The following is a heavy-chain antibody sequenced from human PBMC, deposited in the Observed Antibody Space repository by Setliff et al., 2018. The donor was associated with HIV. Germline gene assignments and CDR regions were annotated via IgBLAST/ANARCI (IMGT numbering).Heavy chain of an antibody. Sequence: ASVKVSCKASGYTFTRYFMHCVRQAPGQGLEWLGMVNPSGGSTAYAQKFQGRVTMTRDTSTNTVYMDLSGLRSDDTAVYYCARDRTAGYHYDYGYWGQGTLVTVSS. CDR3: ARDRTAGYHYDYGY. CDR1: GYTFTRYF. V-gene: IGHV1-46*01. CDR2: VNPSGGST. J-gene: IGHJ4*02. D-gene: IGHD3-16*01.